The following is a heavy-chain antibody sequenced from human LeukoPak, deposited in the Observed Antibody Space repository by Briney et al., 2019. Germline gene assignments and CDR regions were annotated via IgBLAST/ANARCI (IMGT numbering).Heavy chain of an antibody. CDR1: DYTFTRNG. V-gene: IGHV1-18*04. CDR2: ISAYNGDT. D-gene: IGHD6-19*01. J-gene: IGHJ4*02. Sequence: PSVNIPCKAPDYTFTRNGITWARQAPGKGLEWMGWISAYNGDTKYAQKLQGRVTMTTDTSTSTAYMELRSLRSDDTAVYYCARDPSNTSGWYIYFDYWGQGTLVTVSS. CDR3: ARDPSNTSGWYIYFDY.